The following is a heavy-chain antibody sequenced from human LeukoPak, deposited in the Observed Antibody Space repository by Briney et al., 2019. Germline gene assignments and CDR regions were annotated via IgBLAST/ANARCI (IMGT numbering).Heavy chain of an antibody. D-gene: IGHD2-15*01. Sequence: GMSLRLSCAASGFMLRNYGMRWVRHAPDKGLEWVAIIFYDGSNKYYADSVKGRFTISRDNSKSTLFLQMNRLRAEDTAVYYCASGRGSVGSHTSYFDYWGQGTLVTVSS. CDR2: IFYDGSNK. CDR1: GFMLRNYG. J-gene: IGHJ4*02. V-gene: IGHV3-33*01. CDR3: ASGRGSVGSHTSYFDY.